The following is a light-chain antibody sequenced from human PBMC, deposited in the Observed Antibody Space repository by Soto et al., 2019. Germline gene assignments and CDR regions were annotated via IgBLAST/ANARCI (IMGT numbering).Light chain of an antibody. Sequence: EIVLTHSPGTLSLSLWEIATLSCRASQSVSGNLAWYQQKPGQAPRLLIYGASTRATGIPVRFSGSGYGTEFTLTITSLQSEDSAVYYCQEYNNWHPITFGGGTKVDIK. J-gene: IGKJ4*01. CDR2: GAS. CDR3: QEYNNWHPIT. V-gene: IGKV3-15*01. CDR1: QSVSGN.